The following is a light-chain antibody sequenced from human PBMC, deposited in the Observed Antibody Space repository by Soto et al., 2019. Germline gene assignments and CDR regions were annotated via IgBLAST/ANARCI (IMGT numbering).Light chain of an antibody. CDR1: SSDVGAYNY. Sequence: QSALTQPASVSGSPGQSVTISCSGSSSDVGAYNYVSWYQRHPGKAPKLMIYDVTNRPSGVSNRFSGSKSGNMASLTISGLQAEDEADYFCSSYTSSSTVVFGGGTKLTVL. CDR3: SSYTSSSTVV. CDR2: DVT. V-gene: IGLV2-14*01. J-gene: IGLJ3*02.